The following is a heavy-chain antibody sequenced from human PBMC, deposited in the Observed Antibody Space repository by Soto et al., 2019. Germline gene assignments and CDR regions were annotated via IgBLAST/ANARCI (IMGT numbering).Heavy chain of an antibody. CDR1: GGSISTYY. Sequence: SETLSLTCNASGGSISTYYWSWIRQPPGKGLEWIGYIYYSGSTNYNPSLKSRVTISVDTSKNQFSLKLSSVTAADTAVYYCARLASPDYYYYYYMDVWGKGTTVT. CDR3: ARLASPDYYYYYYMDV. D-gene: IGHD3-3*02. V-gene: IGHV4-59*08. J-gene: IGHJ6*03. CDR2: IYYSGST.